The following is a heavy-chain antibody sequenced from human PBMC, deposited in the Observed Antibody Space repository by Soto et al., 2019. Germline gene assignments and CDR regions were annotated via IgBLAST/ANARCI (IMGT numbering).Heavy chain of an antibody. CDR2: TIPVSGTT. CDR1: GDSFNDYP. CDR3: ASSYGVSWYGDF. V-gene: IGHV1-69*01. J-gene: IGHJ4*02. Sequence: QVQLVQSGAEVRKPRSSVKVSCHSSGDSFNDYPVTWVRQAPGQGLEWMGGTIPVSGTTNYAQEFQGRVTITADVSTSTVYMELSSLKYEDTALYYCASSYGVSWYGDFWGQGTLVTVSS. D-gene: IGHD6-13*01.